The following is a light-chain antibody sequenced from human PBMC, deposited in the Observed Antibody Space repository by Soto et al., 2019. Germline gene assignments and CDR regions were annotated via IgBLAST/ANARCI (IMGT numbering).Light chain of an antibody. CDR2: GAS. J-gene: IGKJ4*01. Sequence: EIVLTQSPGTLSLSPGERATLSCRASQSVSSSYLAWYQQKPGQAPRLLIYGASSRDTGIPDRFSGSGSGTDFTLTISRLEPEDFAVYYCQQYGSSRTFGGGTKVDI. V-gene: IGKV3-20*01. CDR3: QQYGSSRT. CDR1: QSVSSSY.